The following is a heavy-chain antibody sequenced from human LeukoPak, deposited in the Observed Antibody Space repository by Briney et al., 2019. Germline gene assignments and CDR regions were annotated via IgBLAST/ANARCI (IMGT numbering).Heavy chain of an antibody. CDR1: GFTFRSYS. Sequence: GGSLRLSCAASGFTFRSYSINWVRQAPGKGLEWVSYISSSSSTIHYTDSVKGRFTISRDNAKNSLYLQMDSLRAEDTAVYYCARGGYDYIWGSYRPVDYWGQGTLVTVSS. CDR2: ISSSSSTI. D-gene: IGHD3-16*02. J-gene: IGHJ4*02. V-gene: IGHV3-48*04. CDR3: ARGGYDYIWGSYRPVDY.